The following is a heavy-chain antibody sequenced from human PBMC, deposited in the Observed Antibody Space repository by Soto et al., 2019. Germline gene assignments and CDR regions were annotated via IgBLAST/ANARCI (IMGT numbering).Heavy chain of an antibody. D-gene: IGHD6-6*01. CDR3: ARVSIAVSDFDY. V-gene: IGHV4-59*01. CDR2: IYYSGSK. J-gene: IGHJ4*02. CDR1: GGSISSYY. Sequence: SETRSLTCTVSGGSISSYYWGWLRHPPGKGMEWIGYIYYSGSKNYKTYLKSRVNISVDTSKNQFSMKLSSVTAADTAVYYCARVSIAVSDFDYWGQGTLVTVSS.